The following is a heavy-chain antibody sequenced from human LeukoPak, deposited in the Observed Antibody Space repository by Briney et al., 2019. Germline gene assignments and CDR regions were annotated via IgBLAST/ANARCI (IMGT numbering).Heavy chain of an antibody. D-gene: IGHD5-18*01. CDR1: GFTFSSYS. CDR2: ISSSGSTI. Sequence: GGSLRLSCAASGFTFSSYSMKWVRQAPGKGLEWLSYISSSGSTIYYEESVKGRFTISRDNAKNSLYLQMSSLRAEDTAVYYCARGRGYSYDTDYWGQGTLVTVSS. J-gene: IGHJ4*02. CDR3: ARGRGYSYDTDY. V-gene: IGHV3-48*01.